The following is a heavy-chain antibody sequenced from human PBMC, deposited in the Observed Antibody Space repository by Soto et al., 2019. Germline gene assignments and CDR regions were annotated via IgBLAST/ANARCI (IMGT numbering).Heavy chain of an antibody. CDR2: INHSGST. V-gene: IGHV4-34*01. D-gene: IGHD3-10*01. Sequence: PSETLSLTCAVYGGSFSGYYWTWIRQPPGTGLEWIGEINHSGSTNYNPSLKSRVTISVDTSKNQFSLKLTSVTAEDTAVYYCAKRTSMSGNYYFDYWGQGTLVTVSS. CDR3: AKRTSMSGNYYFDY. J-gene: IGHJ4*02. CDR1: GGSFSGYY.